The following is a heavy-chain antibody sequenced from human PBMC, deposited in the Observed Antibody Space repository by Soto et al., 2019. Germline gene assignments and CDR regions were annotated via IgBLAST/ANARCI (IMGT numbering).Heavy chain of an antibody. CDR2: ISSSSSYI. J-gene: IGHJ4*02. V-gene: IGHV3-21*01. CDR3: AREGEAAGTPWRGRNENDY. CDR1: GFTFSSYS. D-gene: IGHD6-13*01. Sequence: GGSLRLSCAASGFTFSSYSMNWVRQAPGKGLEWVSSISSSSSYIYYADSVKGRFTISRDNAKNSLYLQMNSLRAEDTAVYYCAREGEAAGTPWRGRNENDYWGQGTLVTVSS.